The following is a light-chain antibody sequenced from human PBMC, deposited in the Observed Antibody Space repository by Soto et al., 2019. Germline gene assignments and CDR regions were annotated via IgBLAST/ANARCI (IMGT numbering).Light chain of an antibody. Sequence: IQLTQSPSSLSASVGDRVTITCRASQGISSYLAWYQQKPGKAPKLLIYGASTLEGGVPFRFSGSGSGTDFPLPIRTLQPENFATFYCQQLNTSPIPFAQGTRLEIK. J-gene: IGKJ5*01. CDR1: QGISSY. CDR3: QQLNTSPIP. V-gene: IGKV1-9*01. CDR2: GAS.